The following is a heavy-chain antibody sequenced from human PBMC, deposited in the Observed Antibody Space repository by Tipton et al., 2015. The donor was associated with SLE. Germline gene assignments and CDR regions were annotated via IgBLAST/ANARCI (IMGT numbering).Heavy chain of an antibody. CDR1: GGSINNYY. J-gene: IGHJ4*02. Sequence: LRLSCAVSGGSINNYYWSWIRQPPGKGLEWIGYIYYGGTTTYNPFLKSRVTISVDPSKNQFSLKLRSMTAADTAVYFCARTDYYGLVTYWGQGALVIVSS. V-gene: IGHV4-59*08. CDR3: ARTDYYGLVTY. D-gene: IGHD3-10*01. CDR2: IYYGGTT.